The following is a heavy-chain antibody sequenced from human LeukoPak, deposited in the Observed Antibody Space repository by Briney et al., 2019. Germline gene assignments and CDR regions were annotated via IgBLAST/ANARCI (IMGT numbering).Heavy chain of an antibody. CDR2: IYYSGST. J-gene: IGHJ4*02. CDR3: ARRNLDYDSSGYHFDY. CDR1: GGSISSYY. D-gene: IGHD3-22*01. Sequence: PSETLSLTCTVSGGSISSYYWSWIRQPPGKGLEWIGYIYYSGSTNYNPSLKSRVTISVDTSKNQFSLKLSSVTAADTAVYYCARRNLDYDSSGYHFDYWGQGTLVTVSS. V-gene: IGHV4-59*08.